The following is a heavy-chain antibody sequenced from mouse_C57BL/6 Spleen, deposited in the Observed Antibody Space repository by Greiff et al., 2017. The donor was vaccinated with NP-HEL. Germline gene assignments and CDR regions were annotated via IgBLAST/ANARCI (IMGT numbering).Heavy chain of an antibody. CDR3: ARDRDYDEGFAY. V-gene: IGHV5-4*01. Sequence: EVKLVESGGGLVKPGGSLKLSCAASGFTFSSYAMSWVRQTPEKRLEWVATISDGGSYTYYPDNVKGRFTISGDNAKNNLYLQMSHLKSEDTAMYYCARDRDYDEGFAYWGQGTLVTVSA. D-gene: IGHD2-4*01. CDR2: ISDGGSYT. CDR1: GFTFSSYA. J-gene: IGHJ3*01.